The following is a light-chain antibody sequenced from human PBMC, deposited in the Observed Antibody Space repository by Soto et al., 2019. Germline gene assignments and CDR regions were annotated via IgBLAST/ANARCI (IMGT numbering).Light chain of an antibody. Sequence: QSALTQPASVSGSPGQSITISCTGTSSDIDAYNYVSWYQHHPGKAPKLLIFEISRRPSWTSSRFSGSRSGYTASLTISGLQAEDEADYYCASYTSSGTDVFGPGTKVTVL. CDR2: EIS. J-gene: IGLJ1*01. V-gene: IGLV2-14*01. CDR3: ASYTSSGTDV. CDR1: SSDIDAYNY.